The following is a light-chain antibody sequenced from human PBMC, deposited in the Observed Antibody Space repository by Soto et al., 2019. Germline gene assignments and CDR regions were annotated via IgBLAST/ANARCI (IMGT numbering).Light chain of an antibody. CDR2: SAS. V-gene: IGKV3-20*01. CDR1: QSVSSNY. J-gene: IGKJ3*01. CDR3: QHYGSSPQT. Sequence: EIVLTQSPGTLSLSPGERATLSCRASQSVSSNYFAWYQQKPGQAPKLLIYSASSRATGIPDRFSGSGSGTDFTLTINRLEPEDFAVYYCQHYGSSPQTFGPGTKVDIK.